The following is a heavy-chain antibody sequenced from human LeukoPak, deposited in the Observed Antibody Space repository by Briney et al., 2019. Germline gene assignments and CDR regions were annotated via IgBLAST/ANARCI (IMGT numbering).Heavy chain of an antibody. V-gene: IGHV4-39*01. Sequence: SETLSLTCTVSGDSIIGSTYDRGRFRQPDWAWIRQPPGTGLEWIGNVPHNADTRYNPSLESRVSISVDTSKNQFSLNLNFVTAADTAVYYCARYGTVYSFDTWGQGTLVTVSS. CDR2: VPHNADT. D-gene: IGHD3-9*01. J-gene: IGHJ4*02. CDR1: GDSIIGSTYD. CDR3: ARYGTVYSFDT.